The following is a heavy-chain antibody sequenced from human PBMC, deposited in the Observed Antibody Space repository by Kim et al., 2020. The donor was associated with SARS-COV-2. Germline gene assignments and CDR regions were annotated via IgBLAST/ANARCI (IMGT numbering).Heavy chain of an antibody. D-gene: IGHD6-19*01. J-gene: IGHJ4*02. CDR1: GFTFSSYA. Sequence: GGSLRLSCAASGFTFSSYAMHWVRQAPGKGLEWVAVISYDGSNKYYADSVKGRFTISRDNSKNTLYLQMNSLRAEDTAVYYCARDGLGGAVAGTHYWGQGTLVTVSS. V-gene: IGHV3-30-3*01. CDR3: ARDGLGGAVAGTHY. CDR2: ISYDGSNK.